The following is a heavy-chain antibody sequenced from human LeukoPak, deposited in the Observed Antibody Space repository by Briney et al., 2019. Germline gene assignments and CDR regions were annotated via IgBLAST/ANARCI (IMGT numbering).Heavy chain of an antibody. CDR2: ISSSGSTK. J-gene: IGHJ6*03. CDR1: GFTFSSYS. D-gene: IGHD1-1*01. CDR3: ARDATTEVGWVYMDV. Sequence: GGSLRLSCAASGFTFSSYSMNWVRQAPGKGLEWPSHISSSGSTKHYANSVKGRFTISRDNAKNSVYLQMNSLTAEDTGLYYCARDATTEVGWVYMDVWGKGTTVTIS. V-gene: IGHV3-48*04.